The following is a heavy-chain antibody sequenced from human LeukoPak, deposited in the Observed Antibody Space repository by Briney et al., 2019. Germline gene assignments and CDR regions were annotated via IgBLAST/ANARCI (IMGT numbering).Heavy chain of an antibody. J-gene: IGHJ4*02. D-gene: IGHD4-23*01. CDR3: ARGHGGKESY. CDR2: IYYSGST. Sequence: PSETLSLTCTVSGGSISSYHWGWIRQPPGKGLEWIGYIYYSGSTYYNPSLKSRVTISVDTSKNQFSLKLSSVTAADTAVYYCARGHGGKESYWGQGTLVTVSS. V-gene: IGHV4-59*08. CDR1: GGSISSYH.